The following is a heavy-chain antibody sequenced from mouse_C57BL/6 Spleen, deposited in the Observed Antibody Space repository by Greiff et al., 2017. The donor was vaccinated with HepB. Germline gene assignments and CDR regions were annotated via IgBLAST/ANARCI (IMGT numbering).Heavy chain of an antibody. CDR2: IDPETGGT. CDR1: GYTFTDYE. V-gene: IGHV1-15*01. CDR3: TRKGWFAY. J-gene: IGHJ3*01. Sequence: QVQLQQSGAELVRPGASVTLSCKASGYTFTDYEMHWVKQTPVHGLEWIGAIDPETGGTAYNQKFKGKAILTADKSSSTAYMKLRSLTSEDSAVYYYTRKGWFAYWGQGTLVTVSA.